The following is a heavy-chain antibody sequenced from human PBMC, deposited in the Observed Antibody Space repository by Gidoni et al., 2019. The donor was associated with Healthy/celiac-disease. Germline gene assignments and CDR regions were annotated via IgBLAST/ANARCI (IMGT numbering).Heavy chain of an antibody. Sequence: EVQLVESGGGLVKPGGSLRLSCAASGFTFSSYSMNWVRQAPGKGLEWVSSISSSSSYIYYADSVKGRFTISRDNAKNSLYLQMNSLRAEDTAVYYCARDGGFRAVAGTPSYWGQGTLVTVSS. D-gene: IGHD6-19*01. J-gene: IGHJ4*02. CDR3: ARDGGFRAVAGTPSY. V-gene: IGHV3-21*01. CDR1: GFTFSSYS. CDR2: ISSSSSYI.